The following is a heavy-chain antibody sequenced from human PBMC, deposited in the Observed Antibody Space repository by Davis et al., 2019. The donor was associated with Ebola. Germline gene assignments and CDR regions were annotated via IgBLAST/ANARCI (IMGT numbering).Heavy chain of an antibody. CDR3: ARVHRVATIRADY. V-gene: IGHV3-48*02. CDR1: GFTFSSYS. CDR2: ISSSSSTI. Sequence: GESLKISCASSGFTFSSYSMNLVRQAPGKRLEWVSYISSSSSTIYYADSVKGRFTISRDNAKNSLYLQMNSLRDEDTAVYYCARVHRVATIRADYWGQGTLVTVST. D-gene: IGHD5-12*01. J-gene: IGHJ4*02.